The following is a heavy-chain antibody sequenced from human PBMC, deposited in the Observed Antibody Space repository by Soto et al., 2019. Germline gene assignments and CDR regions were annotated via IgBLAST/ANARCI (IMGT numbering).Heavy chain of an antibody. CDR2: ISYDGSNK. V-gene: IGHV3-30-3*01. Sequence: TGGSLRLSCAASGFTFSSYAMHWVRQAPGKGLEWVAVISYDGSNKYYADSVKGRFTISRDNSKNTLYLQMNSLRAEDTAVYYCARPQQWLVLWDAFDIWGQGTMVTVSS. D-gene: IGHD6-19*01. CDR3: ARPQQWLVLWDAFDI. CDR1: GFTFSSYA. J-gene: IGHJ3*02.